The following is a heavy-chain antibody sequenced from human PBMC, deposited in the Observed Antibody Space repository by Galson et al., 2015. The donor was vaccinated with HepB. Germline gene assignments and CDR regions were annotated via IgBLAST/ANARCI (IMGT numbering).Heavy chain of an antibody. J-gene: IGHJ4*02. Sequence: SVKVSCKASGGAFSSFSISWVRQAPGQGLEWMGGITPIFDTPQYAQKFQDRVSITADKSTTTAYMELSTLSSKDTAVYYCATEDWGGWFAPFDSWGQGTLVTVSS. CDR1: GGAFSSFS. CDR2: ITPIFDTP. CDR3: ATEDWGGWFAPFDS. D-gene: IGHD6-19*01. V-gene: IGHV1-69*06.